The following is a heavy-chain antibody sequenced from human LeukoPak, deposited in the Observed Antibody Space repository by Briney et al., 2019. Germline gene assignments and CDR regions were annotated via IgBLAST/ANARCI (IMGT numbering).Heavy chain of an antibody. CDR2: IYTSGST. J-gene: IGHJ6*03. Sequence: PSETLSLTCTVSGGSISSGSYYWSWIRQPAGKGLEWIGRIYTSGSTNYNPSLKSRVTISVDTSKNQFSLKLSSVTAADTAVYYCARDRGGNYYYYLDVWGKGTTVTVSS. CDR3: ARDRGGNYYYYLDV. D-gene: IGHD5-24*01. V-gene: IGHV4-61*02. CDR1: GGSISSGSYY.